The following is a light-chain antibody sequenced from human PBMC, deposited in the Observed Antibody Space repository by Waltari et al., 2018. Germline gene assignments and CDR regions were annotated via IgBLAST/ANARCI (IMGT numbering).Light chain of an antibody. J-gene: IGLJ2*01. CDR3: QSYDSSLSAVV. Sequence: QSVLTQPPSVSGAPGQRVTISCTGSSSNTWPGSAVHWYQQLPGTAPKLLIYGNSNRPSGVPDRFSGSKSGTSASLAITGLQAEDEADYYCQSYDSSLSAVVFGGGTKLTVL. V-gene: IGLV1-40*01. CDR2: GNS. CDR1: SSNTWPGSA.